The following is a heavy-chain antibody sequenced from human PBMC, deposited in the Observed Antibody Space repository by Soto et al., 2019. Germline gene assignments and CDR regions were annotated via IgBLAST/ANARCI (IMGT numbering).Heavy chain of an antibody. J-gene: IGHJ4*02. CDR1: GFTFDDYA. V-gene: IGHV3-9*01. Sequence: DVQLVESGGGLVQPGRSLRLSCAASGFTFDDYAMHWVRQAPGKGLEWVSGISWNSGSIGYADSVKGRFTISRDNAKESLYLQMNSLRAEDTALYYCAKVIAAGGLRYFDHWGQGTLVTVSS. CDR2: ISWNSGSI. D-gene: IGHD6-13*01. CDR3: AKVIAAGGLRYFDH.